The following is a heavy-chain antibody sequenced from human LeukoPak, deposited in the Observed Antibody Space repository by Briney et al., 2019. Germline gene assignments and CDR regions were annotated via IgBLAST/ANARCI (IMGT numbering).Heavy chain of an antibody. V-gene: IGHV5-51*01. CDR2: IYPGDSDT. CDR3: AIPPLSGTGSSRPLAEMDI. J-gene: IGHJ6*02. Sequence: GESLKISCKGSGYSFTSYWIGWVRQMPGKGLEWMGIIYPGDSDTRYSPSFQGQVTISADKSISTAYLQWSSLKASDTAMYYCAIPPLSGTGSSRPLAEMDIWGQGTTVTVSS. CDR1: GYSFTSYW. D-gene: IGHD3-10*01.